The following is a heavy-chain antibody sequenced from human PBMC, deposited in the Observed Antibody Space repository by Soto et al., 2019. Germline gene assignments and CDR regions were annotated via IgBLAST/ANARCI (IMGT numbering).Heavy chain of an antibody. CDR1: GYPITELS. V-gene: IGHV1-24*01. CDR3: ATERPRTTYYYDSSGYYSTVIDDFDI. Sequence: GSVKVSCKISGYPITELSMHWVRQAPGKGLEWIGGFDPEDGETIYAQKFHGRVTMTEDTSTDTAYMELSSLRSEDTAVYYCATERPRTTYYYDSSGYYSTVIDDFDIWAQGTMVTVS. CDR2: FDPEDGET. D-gene: IGHD3-22*01. J-gene: IGHJ3*02.